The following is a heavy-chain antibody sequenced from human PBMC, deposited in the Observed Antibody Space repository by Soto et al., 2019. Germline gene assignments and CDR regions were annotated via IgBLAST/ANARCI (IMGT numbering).Heavy chain of an antibody. CDR1: GGTFSSYA. D-gene: IGHD5-18*01. Sequence: ASVKVSCKASGGTFSSYAISWVRQAPGQGLEWMGGIIPIFGTANYAQKFQGRVTITADESTSTAYMELSSLRSEDTAVYYCASTRGYRYGRSYFDYWGQGTLVTVSS. CDR2: IIPIFGTA. CDR3: ASTRGYRYGRSYFDY. J-gene: IGHJ4*02. V-gene: IGHV1-69*13.